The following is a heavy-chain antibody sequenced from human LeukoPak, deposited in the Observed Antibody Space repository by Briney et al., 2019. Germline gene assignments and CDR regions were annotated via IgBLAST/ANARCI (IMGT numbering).Heavy chain of an antibody. J-gene: IGHJ6*02. CDR2: INPNSGGT. D-gene: IGHD1-26*01. CDR3: AREGATPDYYYYGMDV. Sequence: ASVKVSCKASGYTFTGYYMHWVRQAPGQGLEWMGWINPNSGGTNYAQKVQGRVTMTRDTSISTAYMELSRLRSDDTAVYYCAREGATPDYYYYGMDVWGQGTTVTVSS. V-gene: IGHV1-2*02. CDR1: GYTFTGYY.